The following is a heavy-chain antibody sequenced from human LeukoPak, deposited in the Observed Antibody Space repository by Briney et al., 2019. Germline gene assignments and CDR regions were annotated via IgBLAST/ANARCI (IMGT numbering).Heavy chain of an antibody. CDR2: IWYDGSNK. D-gene: IGHD6-19*01. CDR3: ARRYSSGWASDY. V-gene: IGHV3-33*08. J-gene: IGHJ4*02. Sequence: PGGSLRLSCAASGFTFSSYAMHWVRQAPGKGLEWVAVIWYDGSNKYYADSVKGRFTISRDNSKNTLYLQMNSLRAEDTAVYYCARRYSSGWASDYWGQGTLVTVSS. CDR1: GFTFSSYA.